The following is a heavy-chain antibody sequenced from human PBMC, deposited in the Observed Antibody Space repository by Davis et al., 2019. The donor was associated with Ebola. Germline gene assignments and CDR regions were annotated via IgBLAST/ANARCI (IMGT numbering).Heavy chain of an antibody. CDR2: INPNSGGT. D-gene: IGHD3-16*01. CDR3: AREGDLTADAFDI. Sequence: ASVKVSCKASRYTFTGYYMHWVRQAPGQGLEWMGWINPNSGGTNYAQKFQGRVTMTRDTSISTAYMELSRLRSDDTAVYYCAREGDLTADAFDIWGQGTMVTVSS. V-gene: IGHV1-2*02. CDR1: RYTFTGYY. J-gene: IGHJ3*02.